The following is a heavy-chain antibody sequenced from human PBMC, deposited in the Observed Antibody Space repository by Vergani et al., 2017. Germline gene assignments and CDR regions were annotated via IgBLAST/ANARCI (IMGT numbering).Heavy chain of an antibody. Sequence: QVQLVESGGGVVQPGRSLRLSCAASGFTFSSYAMHWVRQAPGKGLEWVAVISYDGSNKYYADSVKGRFTISRDNSKNTLYLQMNSLRAEDTAVYYCARAFEDYGGNSASDYWGQGTLVTVSS. CDR2: ISYDGSNK. J-gene: IGHJ4*02. D-gene: IGHD4-23*01. CDR1: GFTFSSYA. V-gene: IGHV3-30*01. CDR3: ARAFEDYGGNSASDY.